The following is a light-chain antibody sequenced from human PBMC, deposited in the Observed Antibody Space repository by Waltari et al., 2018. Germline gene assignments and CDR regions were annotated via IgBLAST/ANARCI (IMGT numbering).Light chain of an antibody. CDR1: ASDVGGYNY. CDR2: AVT. Sequence: QSALTQPRSVSGSPGQSVTVSCTGTASDVGGYNYVSWYQQHPGKARKPMIYAVTERLSGGPDLCFGSKSGNTASRTISGLQAEDEADYYCFSYAGNINYVFGTGTKVTAL. CDR3: FSYAGNINYV. J-gene: IGLJ1*01. V-gene: IGLV2-11*01.